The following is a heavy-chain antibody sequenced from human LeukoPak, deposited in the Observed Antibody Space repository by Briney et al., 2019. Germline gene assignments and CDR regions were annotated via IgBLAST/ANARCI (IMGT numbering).Heavy chain of an antibody. V-gene: IGHV4-39*07. CDR3: ARSRGSYGIDY. CDR1: GGSISSSSYY. J-gene: IGHJ4*02. D-gene: IGHD1-26*01. CDR2: IYYSGST. Sequence: SETLSLTCAVFGGSISSSSYYWGWIRQPPGKGLEWIGSIYYSGSTYYDPSLKSLVTISVDTSKNQFSLKLNSVTAADTAVYYCARSRGSYGIDYWGQGALVTVSS.